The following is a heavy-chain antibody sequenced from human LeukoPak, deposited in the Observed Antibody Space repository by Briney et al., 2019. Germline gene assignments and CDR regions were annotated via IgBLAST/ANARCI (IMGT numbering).Heavy chain of an antibody. D-gene: IGHD5-18*01. J-gene: IGHJ5*02. CDR1: GGTFSSYA. Sequence: ASVKVSCKASGGTFSSYAISWVRQAPGQGLEWMGGIIPIFGTANYAQKFQGRVTITTDESTSTAYMELRSLRSDDTAVYYCARDHRGYSYGYVGRWFDPWGQGTLVTVSS. V-gene: IGHV1-69*05. CDR3: ARDHRGYSYGYVGRWFDP. CDR2: IIPIFGTA.